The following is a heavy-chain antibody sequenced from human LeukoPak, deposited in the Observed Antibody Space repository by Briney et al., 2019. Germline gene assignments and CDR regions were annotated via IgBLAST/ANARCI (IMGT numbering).Heavy chain of an antibody. D-gene: IGHD2-2*01. Sequence: ASVKVSCKASGYTFTDYYMHWVRQAPGQGFEWMGWINPNDGDTNYAQKFQGRVTMTRDTSNSTAHMEVSRLRSDDTAVYYCARANFLYCSSSTCLFDYWGQGTLVTVSS. CDR1: GYTFTDYY. CDR3: ARANFLYCSSSTCLFDY. CDR2: INPNDGDT. V-gene: IGHV1-2*02. J-gene: IGHJ4*02.